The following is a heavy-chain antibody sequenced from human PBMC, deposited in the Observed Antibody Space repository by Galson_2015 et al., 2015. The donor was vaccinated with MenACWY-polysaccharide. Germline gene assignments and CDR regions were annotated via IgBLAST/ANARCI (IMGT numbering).Heavy chain of an antibody. D-gene: IGHD2-2*01. Sequence: SLRLSCAASGFTFSSYAMSWVRQAPGKGLEWVSAISGSGGSTYYADSVKGRFTISRDNSKNTLYLQMNSLRAEDTAVYYCAKSARDVVVPAAIAWISGHFDYWGQGTLVTVSS. CDR3: AKSARDVVVPAAIAWISGHFDY. CDR1: GFTFSSYA. CDR2: ISGSGGST. V-gene: IGHV3-23*01. J-gene: IGHJ4*02.